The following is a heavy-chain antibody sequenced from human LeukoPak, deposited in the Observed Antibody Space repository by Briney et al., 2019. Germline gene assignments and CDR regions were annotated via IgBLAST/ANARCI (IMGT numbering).Heavy chain of an antibody. V-gene: IGHV4-34*01. CDR1: GGSFNGYY. CDR2: GNHNGGT. CDR3: ARSDYCSSTSCYMDY. Sequence: SETLSLTCAVYGGSFNGYYWSWIRQPPGKGLEWIGEGNHNGGTKYNPSLKSRVTISADSSKNQFSLKLSSVTAADTAVYYCARSDYCSSTSCYMDYWGQGTLVTVSS. J-gene: IGHJ4*02. D-gene: IGHD2-2*02.